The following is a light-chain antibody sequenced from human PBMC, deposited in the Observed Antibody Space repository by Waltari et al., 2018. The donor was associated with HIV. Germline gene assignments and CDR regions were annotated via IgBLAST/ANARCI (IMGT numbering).Light chain of an antibody. V-gene: IGLV2-11*01. Sequence: QSALTQPRSVSGSPGPSVTISCTGPSSDLGGPNHVPWYHQLPGKVPKLMIYDLTKRPSGVPDRFSGSKSGNTASLTISGLQAEDEADYYCCSFAGSYTWLFGGGTKLTVL. CDR1: SSDLGGPNH. CDR2: DLT. J-gene: IGLJ2*01. CDR3: CSFAGSYTWL.